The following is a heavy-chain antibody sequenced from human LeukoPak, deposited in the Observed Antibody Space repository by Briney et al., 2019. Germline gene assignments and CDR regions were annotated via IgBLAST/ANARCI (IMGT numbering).Heavy chain of an antibody. D-gene: IGHD6-13*01. CDR1: GFTFEDYA. CDR3: AKSGAAVAVAQDVFDS. V-gene: IGHV3-9*03. J-gene: IGHJ3*02. CDR2: ISWTSGSI. Sequence: PGRSLRLSCAASGFTFEDYAMDWVRQAPGKGLEWVSGISWTSGSIGYADSVKGRFTISRDNAQNSLYLQLHSLTPQHMASYNCAKSGAAVAVAQDVFDSWGQRTMLTVSS.